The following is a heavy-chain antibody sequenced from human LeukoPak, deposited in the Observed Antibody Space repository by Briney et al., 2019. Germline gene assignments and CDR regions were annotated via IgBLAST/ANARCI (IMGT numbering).Heavy chain of an antibody. Sequence: GGSLRLSCAASGFTFSTSWMHWVRQVPGKGLVWVARTNSDERSTNYAVAVKGRFTISRDNAKNTLYLQMNRLRAEDTAVYYCARGVFGAYGLDAWGQGTTVTVSS. CDR2: TNSDERST. CDR3: ARGVFGAYGLDA. CDR1: GFTFSTSW. D-gene: IGHD3-16*02. V-gene: IGHV3-74*01. J-gene: IGHJ6*02.